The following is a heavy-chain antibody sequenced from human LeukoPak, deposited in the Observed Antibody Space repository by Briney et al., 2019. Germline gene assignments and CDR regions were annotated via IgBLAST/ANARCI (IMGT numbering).Heavy chain of an antibody. Sequence: SVKVSCKASGGTFSSYAISWVRQAPGQGLEWMGGIIPIFGTANYAQKFQGRVTITTDESTSTAYMELSSLRSEDTAVYYCARVGTGSYHFDYWGQGTLVTVSS. CDR3: ARVGTGSYHFDY. D-gene: IGHD3-16*01. J-gene: IGHJ4*02. V-gene: IGHV1-69*05. CDR2: IIPIFGTA. CDR1: GGTFSSYA.